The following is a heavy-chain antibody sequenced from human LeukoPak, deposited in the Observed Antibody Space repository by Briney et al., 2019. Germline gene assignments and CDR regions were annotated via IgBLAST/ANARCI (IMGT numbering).Heavy chain of an antibody. D-gene: IGHD6-19*01. CDR1: GFTFSDYY. Sequence: PGGSLRLSCAASGFTFSDYYMSWIRQAPGKGLEWISSIIRSGSTIYYADSVKGRFTISRDNAKNSLYLQMDSLRAEDTAVYYCARGTQWLADAFDIWGQGTMATVSS. CDR2: IIRSGSTI. CDR3: ARGTQWLADAFDI. J-gene: IGHJ3*02. V-gene: IGHV3-11*01.